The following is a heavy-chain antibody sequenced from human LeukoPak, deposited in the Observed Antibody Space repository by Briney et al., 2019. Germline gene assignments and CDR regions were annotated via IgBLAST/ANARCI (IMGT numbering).Heavy chain of an antibody. Sequence: GGSLRLSCAASGFTVSSNYMSWVRQAPGKGLEWVSVIYSGGTTYYADSVKGRFTISRDNSKNPLYLQMNSLRAEDTAVYYCASGYSYGRLFDYWGQGTLVTVSS. V-gene: IGHV3-53*01. CDR1: GFTVSSNY. D-gene: IGHD5-18*01. CDR2: IYSGGTT. J-gene: IGHJ4*02. CDR3: ASGYSYGRLFDY.